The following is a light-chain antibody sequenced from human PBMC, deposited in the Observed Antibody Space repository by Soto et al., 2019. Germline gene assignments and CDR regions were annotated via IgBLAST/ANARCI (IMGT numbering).Light chain of an antibody. Sequence: QSALTQPASVSGSPGQSITISCTGTSSDVGGYNYVSWYQQHPGKVPKLMIYDVSDRPSGVSNRFSGSKSGNTASLTISGLQAEDKADYYCISYTSSSTWVFGGGTKLTVL. CDR1: SSDVGGYNY. CDR2: DVS. CDR3: ISYTSSSTWV. V-gene: IGLV2-14*01. J-gene: IGLJ3*02.